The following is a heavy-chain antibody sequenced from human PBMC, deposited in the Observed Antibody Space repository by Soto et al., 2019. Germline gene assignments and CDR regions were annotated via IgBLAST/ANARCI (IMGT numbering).Heavy chain of an antibody. CDR3: ATSVGIAPTGEGGMDV. Sequence: QVQLVQSGAEVKKTGSSVKVSCKASGGTFSIYGFSWVRQAPGQGPEWIGGIIPILTTPNYAQKFQGRVTIVADESTTTVYMELSSLKVEDTDVYYCATSVGIAPTGEGGMDVWGQGTSVTVSS. D-gene: IGHD2-8*02. CDR1: GGTFSIYG. V-gene: IGHV1-69*01. J-gene: IGHJ6*02. CDR2: IIPILTTP.